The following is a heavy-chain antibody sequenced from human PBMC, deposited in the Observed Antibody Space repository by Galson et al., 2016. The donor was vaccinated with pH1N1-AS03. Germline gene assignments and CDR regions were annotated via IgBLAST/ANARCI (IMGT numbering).Heavy chain of an antibody. CDR3: AKDQSHIIPLSGALS. D-gene: IGHD3-3*01. CDR1: GFTFSSYA. Sequence: SLRPSCATSGFTFSSYAIFWVRQALGKGLEWVSSISGSGISTYYADSVKGRFTISRDNSRNTVYLQMNSLRVEDTATYYCAKDQSHIIPLSGALSWGQGTLVTVSS. J-gene: IGHJ5*02. CDR2: ISGSGIST. V-gene: IGHV3-23*01.